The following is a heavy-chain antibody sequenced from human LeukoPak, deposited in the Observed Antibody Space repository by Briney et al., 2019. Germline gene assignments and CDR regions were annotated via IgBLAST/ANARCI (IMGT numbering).Heavy chain of an antibody. J-gene: IGHJ4*02. CDR2: ISGSGGST. CDR1: GFTFSSYA. D-gene: IGHD6-6*01. Sequence: GGSLRLSCAASGFTFSSYAMSWVRQAPGKGLEWVSAISGSGGSTYYADSVKGRFTISRDNSKNTLYLQMNSLRAEDTAVYYCAKDSGPYSSSFTYYWGQGTLVTVSS. V-gene: IGHV3-23*01. CDR3: AKDSGPYSSSFTYY.